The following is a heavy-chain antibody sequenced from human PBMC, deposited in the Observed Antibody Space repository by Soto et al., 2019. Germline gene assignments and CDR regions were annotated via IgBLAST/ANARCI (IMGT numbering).Heavy chain of an antibody. V-gene: IGHV4-39*01. J-gene: IGHJ6*02. CDR1: GGSISSSSYY. CDR2: IYYSGST. CDR3: ARLRGGSSSWYDNYGMDV. Sequence: SETLSLTCTVSGGSISSSSYYWGWIRQPPGKGLEWIGSIYYSGSTYYNPSLKSRVTISVDTSKNQFSLKLSSVTAADTAVYYCARLRGGSSSWYDNYGMDVWGQGTTVTVSS. D-gene: IGHD6-13*01.